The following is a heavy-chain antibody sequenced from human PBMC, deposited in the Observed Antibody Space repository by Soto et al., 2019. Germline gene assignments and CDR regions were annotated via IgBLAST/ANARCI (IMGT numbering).Heavy chain of an antibody. V-gene: IGHV6-1*01. Sequence: LSQTLSLTCVISGDSVSSNSAAWNWIRQSPSRGLEWLGRTYYRTRWYYDYAVSVRSRITVNPDTSKNQFSLQLTSVTPEDTAVYYCAGTTSHYWYYMDVWGKGTTVTV. CDR3: AGTTSHYWYYMDV. CDR1: GDSVSSNSAA. D-gene: IGHD1-7*01. CDR2: TYYRTRWYY. J-gene: IGHJ6*03.